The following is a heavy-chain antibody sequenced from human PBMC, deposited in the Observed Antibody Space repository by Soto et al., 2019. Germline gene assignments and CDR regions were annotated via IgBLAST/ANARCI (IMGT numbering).Heavy chain of an antibody. CDR3: ARVAVSGSAIRLVDY. CDR1: GFTFSDHY. J-gene: IGHJ4*02. CDR2: TKNKANSYTT. V-gene: IGHV3-72*01. D-gene: IGHD3-10*01. Sequence: EVQLVESGGGLVQPGGSLRLSCAASGFTFSDHYMDWVRQAPGKGLEWVGRTKNKANSYTTEYAASVKGRFTISRDDSKDSLYLQMNSLKAEDTAMYYCARVAVSGSAIRLVDYWGQGTLVTVSS.